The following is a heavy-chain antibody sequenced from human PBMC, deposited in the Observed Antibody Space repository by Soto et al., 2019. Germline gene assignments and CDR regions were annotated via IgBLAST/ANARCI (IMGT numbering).Heavy chain of an antibody. J-gene: IGHJ6*02. CDR1: GGTISSYY. Sequence: SETLSLTCSVSGGTISSYYWSWIRQPPGKGLEWIGYIYSRGTTSYNPSLKSRATILVDTSKNQFSLRLTSVTATDTAVYYCATGRISRGLDVWGQGTTVTVS. V-gene: IGHV4-59*12. CDR2: IYSRGTT. CDR3: ATGRISRGLDV.